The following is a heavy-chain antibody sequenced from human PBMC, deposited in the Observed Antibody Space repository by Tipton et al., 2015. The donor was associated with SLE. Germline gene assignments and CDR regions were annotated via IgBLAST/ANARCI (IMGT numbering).Heavy chain of an antibody. V-gene: IGHV3-23*03. J-gene: IGHJ2*01. CDR3: ARRAVTNNWYFDL. CDR2: IYVGGDT. Sequence: SLRLSCAASGFNFYNYAMNWVRQAPGKGLEWVSVIYVGGDTYYGDFVKGRFTISRDNSKNTLYLQLNGLRPEDTALYFCARRAVTNNWYFDLWGRGTLVTVSS. CDR1: GFNFYNYA. D-gene: IGHD4-17*01.